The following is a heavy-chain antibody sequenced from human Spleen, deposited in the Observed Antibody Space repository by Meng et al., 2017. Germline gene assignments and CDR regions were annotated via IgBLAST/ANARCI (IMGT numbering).Heavy chain of an antibody. CDR1: GFTFTSYG. J-gene: IGHJ3*02. Sequence: SCSASGFTFTSYGMHLVRQAPGMGVQWVAVIWYDGSNKYYADSVKGRFTISRDNSKNTLYLQMNSLRAEDTAVYYCARAADSLAAFDIWGQGTMVTVSS. D-gene: IGHD2-15*01. V-gene: IGHV3-33*01. CDR2: IWYDGSNK. CDR3: ARAADSLAAFDI.